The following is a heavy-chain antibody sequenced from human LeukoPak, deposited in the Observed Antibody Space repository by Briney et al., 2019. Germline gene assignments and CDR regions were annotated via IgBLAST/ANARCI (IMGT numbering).Heavy chain of an antibody. CDR1: GDSISSGNYY. J-gene: IGHJ4*02. CDR3: ARIRGHIVNYYFDY. D-gene: IGHD2-21*01. V-gene: IGHV4-61*02. CDR2: IYTSGSI. Sequence: SEALSLTCTFSGDSISSGNYYWSWIRQPAGKGLEWIGPAGKGLEWIGRIYTSGSINYNPSLKSRVTISVDTSKNQFSLKLSSVTAADTAVYYCARIRGHIVNYYFDYWGQGTLVTVSS.